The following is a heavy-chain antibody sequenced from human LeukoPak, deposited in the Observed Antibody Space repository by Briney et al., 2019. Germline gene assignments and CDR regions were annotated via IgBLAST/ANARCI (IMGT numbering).Heavy chain of an antibody. CDR3: ARESNTNYDYYYYGMDV. Sequence: SETLSLTCNVSGGSISNYYWSLIRQPPGKGLEWIGYIYYSGSTNYNPSLKSRVTISLDRSKNHFSLKLSSVTAADTAVYYCARESNTNYDYYYYGMDVWGQGTTVTVSS. D-gene: IGHD4-11*01. CDR2: IYYSGST. V-gene: IGHV4-59*01. J-gene: IGHJ6*02. CDR1: GGSISNYY.